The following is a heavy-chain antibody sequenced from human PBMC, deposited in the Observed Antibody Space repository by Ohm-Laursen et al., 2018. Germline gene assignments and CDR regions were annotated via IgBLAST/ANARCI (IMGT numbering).Heavy chain of an antibody. Sequence: SLRLSCAASGFTFSNAWMGWVRQAPGKGLEWVANIQEDGSDKYYMDSVKGRFTISRDNAKNSLYLQMNSLRAEDTAVYYCARHGRWCFDSWGQGTLVTVSS. D-gene: IGHD2-8*02. CDR2: IQEDGSDK. CDR3: ARHGRWCFDS. V-gene: IGHV3-7*01. J-gene: IGHJ4*02. CDR1: GFTFSNAW.